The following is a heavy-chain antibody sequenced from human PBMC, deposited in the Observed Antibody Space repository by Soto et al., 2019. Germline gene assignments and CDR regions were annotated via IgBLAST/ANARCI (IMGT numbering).Heavy chain of an antibody. D-gene: IGHD2-2*01. CDR1: GGSFSGYY. J-gene: IGHJ4*02. V-gene: IGHV4-34*01. CDR2: INHSGST. Sequence: QVQLQQWGAGLLKPSETLSLTCAVYGGSFSGYYWSWIRQPPGKGLEWIGEINHSGSTNYNPSLKSRVTISVDTSKNQFSLKLSSVTAADTAVYYCARGNLPAAMYGFDYWGQGTLVTVSS. CDR3: ARGNLPAAMYGFDY.